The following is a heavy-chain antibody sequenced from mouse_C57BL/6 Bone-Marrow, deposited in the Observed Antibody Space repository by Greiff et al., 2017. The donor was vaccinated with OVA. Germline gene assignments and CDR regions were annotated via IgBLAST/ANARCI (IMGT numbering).Heavy chain of an antibody. Sequence: VQLQQPGAELVRPGTSVKLSCKASGYTFTSYWMHWVKQRPGQGLGWIGVIDPSDSYTNYNQKFKGKATLTVDTSSSTAYMQLSSLTSEDSAVYYCARSIYYGNPYYFDYWGQGTTLTVSS. J-gene: IGHJ2*01. CDR1: GYTFTSYW. CDR3: ARSIYYGNPYYFDY. V-gene: IGHV1-59*01. D-gene: IGHD2-1*01. CDR2: IDPSDSYT.